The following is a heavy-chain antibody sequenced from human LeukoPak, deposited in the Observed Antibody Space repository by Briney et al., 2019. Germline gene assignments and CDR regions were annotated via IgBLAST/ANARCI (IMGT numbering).Heavy chain of an antibody. CDR3: ARDPVAVSGSNYYYYGMDV. Sequence: GGSLRLSCTASGFTSGAYAMSWVRQAPGKGLEWVGFIKSKVFGGTTEYAASVKGRFTISRDDSKSIAYLHMNSLKTEDTALYYCARDPVAVSGSNYYYYGMDVWGQGTTVTVSS. V-gene: IGHV3-49*04. D-gene: IGHD6-19*01. J-gene: IGHJ6*02. CDR2: IKSKVFGGTT. CDR1: GFTSGAYA.